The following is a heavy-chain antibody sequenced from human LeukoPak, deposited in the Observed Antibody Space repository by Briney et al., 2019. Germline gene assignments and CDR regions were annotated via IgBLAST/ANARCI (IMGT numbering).Heavy chain of an antibody. CDR1: GYTFTSYG. V-gene: IGHV1-18*01. Sequence: ASVKVSCKASGYTFTSYGISWVRQAPGQGLEWMGWISAYNGNTNYAQKLQGKVTMTTDTSASTAYMELRSLRSDDTAVYYCARAIIGATFDYWGQGTLVTVSS. CDR3: ARAIIGATFDY. D-gene: IGHD1-26*01. CDR2: ISAYNGNT. J-gene: IGHJ4*02.